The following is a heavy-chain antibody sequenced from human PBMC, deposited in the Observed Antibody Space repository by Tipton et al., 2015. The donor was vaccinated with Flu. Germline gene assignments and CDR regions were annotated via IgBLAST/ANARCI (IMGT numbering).Heavy chain of an antibody. V-gene: IGHV4-38-2*01. CDR2: IYPSGST. J-gene: IGHJ4*02. CDR3: ARQERSGWFLDH. CDR1: GYSISSGYY. D-gene: IGHD6-19*01. Sequence: LRLSCAVSGYSISSGYYWGWIRQPPGKGLEWIGSIYPSGSTYYNPSLKSRVTISVDTSKNQFSLKLSSVTAADTAVYYCARQERSGWFLDHWGQGTLVTVSS.